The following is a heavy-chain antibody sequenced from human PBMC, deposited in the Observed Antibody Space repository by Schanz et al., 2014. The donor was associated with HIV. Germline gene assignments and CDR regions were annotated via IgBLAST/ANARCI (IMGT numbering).Heavy chain of an antibody. Sequence: QVQLVQSGAEVKKPGASVKVSCKASGYTFTGYYLHWVRQAPGQGLEWMGWINPNSGATDSAQKFQGRVTMTRDTSISTAFMELSSLRSDDTAVYYCTRDTNFVLDVWGQGTTVTVSS. J-gene: IGHJ6*02. CDR2: INPNSGAT. CDR1: GYTFTGYY. V-gene: IGHV1-2*02. CDR3: TRDTNFVLDV. D-gene: IGHD2-8*01.